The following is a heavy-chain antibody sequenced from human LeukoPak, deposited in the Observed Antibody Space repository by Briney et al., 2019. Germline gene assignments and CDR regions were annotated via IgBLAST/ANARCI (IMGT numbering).Heavy chain of an antibody. V-gene: IGHV1-69*13. CDR1: GGTFSSYA. CDR3: ARSPGIVVVPAAPYYFDY. Sequence: ASVKVSCKASGGTFSSYAISWVRQAPGQGLEWMGGIIPIFGTANYAQKFQGRVTITADESTSTAYMGLSSLRSEDTAVYYCARSPGIVVVPAAPYYFDYWGQGTLVTVSS. D-gene: IGHD2-2*01. CDR2: IIPIFGTA. J-gene: IGHJ4*02.